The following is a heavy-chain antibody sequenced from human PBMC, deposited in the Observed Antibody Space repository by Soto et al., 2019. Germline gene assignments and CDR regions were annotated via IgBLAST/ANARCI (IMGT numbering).Heavy chain of an antibody. CDR2: IYPGDSDT. V-gene: IGHV5-51*01. Sequence: GESLKISWKGSGYSFTSYWIVWVRQMPGKGLEWMGIIYPGDSDTRYSPSFQGQVTISADKSISTAYLQWSSLKASDTAMYYCARPDYYDSSGYYPDDAFDIWGQGTMVTVSS. CDR1: GYSFTSYW. D-gene: IGHD3-22*01. J-gene: IGHJ3*02. CDR3: ARPDYYDSSGYYPDDAFDI.